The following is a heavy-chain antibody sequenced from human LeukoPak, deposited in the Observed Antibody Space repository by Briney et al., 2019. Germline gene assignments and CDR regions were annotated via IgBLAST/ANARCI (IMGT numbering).Heavy chain of an antibody. V-gene: IGHV4-31*03. J-gene: IGHJ4*02. CDR1: GGSISSGGYY. CDR2: IYYSGST. D-gene: IGHD3-10*01. CDR3: ARELMVRGVNQY. Sequence: SQTLSLTCPVSGGSISSGGYYWSWFRQHPGKGLEWIGYIYYSGSTYYNPSLKSRVTISVDTSKNQFSLKLSSVTAADTAVYYCARELMVRGVNQYWGQGTLVTVSS.